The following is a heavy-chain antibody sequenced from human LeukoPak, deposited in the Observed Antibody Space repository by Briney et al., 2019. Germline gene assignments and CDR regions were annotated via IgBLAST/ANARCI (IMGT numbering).Heavy chain of an antibody. CDR2: IRYDGSNK. Sequence: GGSLRLSCAASGFTFSSYGMHWVRQAPGKGLEWVAFIRYDGSNKYYADSVKGGFIIPRDNSKNTLYLQMNRLRDNDPAGYYCLKGRPSSGCSHFDYWGQGTLVTVSS. J-gene: IGHJ4*02. CDR1: GFTFSSYG. CDR3: LKGRPSSGCSHFDY. D-gene: IGHD3-22*01. V-gene: IGHV3-30*02.